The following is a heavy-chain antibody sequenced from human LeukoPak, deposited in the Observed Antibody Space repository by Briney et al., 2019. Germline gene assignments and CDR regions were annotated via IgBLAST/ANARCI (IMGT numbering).Heavy chain of an antibody. CDR1: GFTFSSYN. CDR3: VRDSDTYGDHTTRRFDY. V-gene: IGHV3-21*01. J-gene: IGHJ4*02. Sequence: PGGSLRLSCAASGFTFSSYNMNWVRQAPGKGLEWVSCISDRSNYIYYADSVKGRFTISRDNAKNSLYLELNSLRADDTAVYHCVRDSDTYGDHTTRRFDYWGQGTLVTVSS. D-gene: IGHD4-17*01. CDR2: ISDRSNYI.